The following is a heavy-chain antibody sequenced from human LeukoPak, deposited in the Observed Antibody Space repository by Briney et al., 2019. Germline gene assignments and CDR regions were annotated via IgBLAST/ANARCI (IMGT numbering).Heavy chain of an antibody. CDR1: GGSISSGDYY. CDR3: ARVPSWGSSNYFDY. V-gene: IGHV4-30-4*01. Sequence: PSETLSLTCTVSGGSISSGDYYWSWIRQPPGKGLEWIGYIYYSGSTYYNPSLKSRVTISVDTSKNQFSLKLSSVTAADTAVYYCARVPSWGSSNYFDYWGQGTLVTVSS. D-gene: IGHD3-16*01. J-gene: IGHJ4*02. CDR2: IYYSGST.